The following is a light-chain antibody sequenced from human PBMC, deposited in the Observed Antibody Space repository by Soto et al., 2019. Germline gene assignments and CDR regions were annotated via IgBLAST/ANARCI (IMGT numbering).Light chain of an antibody. J-gene: IGLJ1*01. Sequence: SALIQPPSVSGSPGQSVTISCTGTSGDVGSYDYVSWYQQHPGTVPKPMIYNVNTRPSGVPDRFSGSKSGNTASMTISGLQAEDEADYYCCSYAGRYTFVFGTGTKVTVL. CDR2: NVN. CDR3: CSYAGRYTFV. V-gene: IGLV2-11*01. CDR1: SGDVGSYDY.